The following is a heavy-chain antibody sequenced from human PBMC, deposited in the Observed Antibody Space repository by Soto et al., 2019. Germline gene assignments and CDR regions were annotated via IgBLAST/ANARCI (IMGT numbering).Heavy chain of an antibody. CDR2: IWYDGSNK. CDR1: GFTFSSYG. J-gene: IGHJ4*02. CDR3: ARDGPSRRYSYGRPPVEY. D-gene: IGHD5-18*01. V-gene: IGHV3-33*01. Sequence: GVLRLSCAASGFTFSSYGMHWVRQAPGKGLEWVAVIWYDGSNKYYADSVKGRFTISRDNSKNTLYLQMNSLRAEDTAVYYCARDGPSRRYSYGRPPVEYWGQGTLVTVSS.